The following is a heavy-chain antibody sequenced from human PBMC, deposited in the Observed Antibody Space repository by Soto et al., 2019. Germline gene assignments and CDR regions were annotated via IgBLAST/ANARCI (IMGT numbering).Heavy chain of an antibody. J-gene: IGHJ4*02. V-gene: IGHV4-59*08. D-gene: IGHD6-19*01. CDR2: TDYSGNT. CDR1: SDSISSYY. CDR3: ARAVGDPLYYLHY. Sequence: QVQLQESGPGLVRPSETLSLTCTVSSDSISSYYWIWIRQSPRKGLEWIGYTDYSGNTNYTPSLQSRVTISGDTSKNQFSLRLSSVTAADTALYYCARAVGDPLYYLHYWGQGTLVTVSS.